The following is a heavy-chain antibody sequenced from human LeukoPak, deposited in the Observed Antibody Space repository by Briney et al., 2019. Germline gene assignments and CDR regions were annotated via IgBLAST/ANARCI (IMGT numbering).Heavy chain of an antibody. CDR2: INHSGST. V-gene: IGHV4-34*01. D-gene: IGHD3-10*01. CDR1: GGFFSGYY. CDR3: ARGLMYYYGSGSYYFYFDY. J-gene: IGHJ4*02. Sequence: SETLSLTCAVYGGFFSGYYWSWIRQPPGRGLEWIGEINHSGSTNYNPSLKSRVTISVDTSKNQFSLKLSSVTAADTAVYYCARGLMYYYGSGSYYFYFDYWGQGTLVTVSS.